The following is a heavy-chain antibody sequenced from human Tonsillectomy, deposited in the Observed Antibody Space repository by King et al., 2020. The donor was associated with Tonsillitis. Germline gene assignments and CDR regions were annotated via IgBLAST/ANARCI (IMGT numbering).Heavy chain of an antibody. Sequence: VQLVESGGGVVQPGGSLTLSCAASGFTFSASVMHWVRQVPGRGLEWVALIMYGGNQKYYADSVKGRFIISRDNFEKTLYWQMSNLRIDDTAIYYCAIVLDGSCTFDQWGPGXLVTVST. CDR3: AIVLDGSCTFDQ. V-gene: IGHV3-30*02. J-gene: IGHJ4*02. D-gene: IGHD2-8*01. CDR1: GFTFSASV. CDR2: IMYGGNQK.